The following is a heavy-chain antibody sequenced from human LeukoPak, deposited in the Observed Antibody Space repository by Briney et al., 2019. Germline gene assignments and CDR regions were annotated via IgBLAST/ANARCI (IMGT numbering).Heavy chain of an antibody. CDR2: IIPIFGTA. V-gene: IGHV1-69*05. CDR3: ARDSDSSGYYLRWLDY. Sequence: SVKVSCKASRGTFSSYAISWVRQAPGQGLEWMGRIIPIFGTANYAQKFQGRVTITTDESTSTAYMELSSLRSEDTAVYYCARDSDSSGYYLRWLDYWGQGTLVTVSS. CDR1: RGTFSSYA. D-gene: IGHD3-22*01. J-gene: IGHJ4*02.